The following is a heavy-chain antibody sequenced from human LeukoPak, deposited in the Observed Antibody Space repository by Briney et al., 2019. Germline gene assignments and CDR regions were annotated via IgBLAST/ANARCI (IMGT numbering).Heavy chain of an antibody. Sequence: SETLSLTCAVSGGSISSGGYSWSWIRQPLGRGLEWIGYIYYSGSTNYSPSLKSRVTISVDTSKNQFSLKLSSVTAADTAVYYCARLFAHPDDYGDWYFDLWGRGTLVTVSS. CDR2: IYYSGST. CDR3: ARLFAHPDDYGDWYFDL. CDR1: GGSISSGGYS. V-gene: IGHV4-61*08. J-gene: IGHJ2*01. D-gene: IGHD4-17*01.